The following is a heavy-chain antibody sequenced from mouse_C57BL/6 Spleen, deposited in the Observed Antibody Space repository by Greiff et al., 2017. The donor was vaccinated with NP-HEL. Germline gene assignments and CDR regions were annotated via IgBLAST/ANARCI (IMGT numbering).Heavy chain of an antibody. D-gene: IGHD1-1*01. CDR3: ARENSYYYGSSGGYYYAMDY. CDR2: IYPSDSET. CDR1: GYTFTSYW. Sequence: QVQLQQPGAELVRPGSSVKLSCKASGYTFTSYWMDWVKQRPGQGLEWIGNIYPSDSETHYNQKFKDKATLTVDKSSSTAYMQLSSLTSEDSAVYCCARENSYYYGSSGGYYYAMDYWGQGTSVTVSS. V-gene: IGHV1-61*01. J-gene: IGHJ4*01.